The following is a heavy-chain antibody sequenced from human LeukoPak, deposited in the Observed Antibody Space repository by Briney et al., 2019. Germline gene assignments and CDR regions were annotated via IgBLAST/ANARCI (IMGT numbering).Heavy chain of an antibody. CDR3: AGDRLGSWYPRYFDY. J-gene: IGHJ4*02. Sequence: PGGSLRLSCAASGFTFDDYGMSWVRQAPGKGLEWVSGINWNGGSTGYADSVKGRFTISRDNAKNSLYLQMNSLRAEDTALYYCAGDRLGSWYPRYFDYWGQGTLVTVSS. V-gene: IGHV3-20*04. CDR2: INWNGGST. CDR1: GFTFDDYG. D-gene: IGHD6-13*01.